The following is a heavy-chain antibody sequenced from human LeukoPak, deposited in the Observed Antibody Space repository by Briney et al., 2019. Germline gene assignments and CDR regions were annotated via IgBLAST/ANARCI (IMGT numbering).Heavy chain of an antibody. CDR1: GGSFSGYY. CDR3: ARGKVWNPYYYYGMDV. J-gene: IGHJ6*02. Sequence: SETLSLTCAVYGGSFSGYYWSWIRQPPGKGLGWSGEINHSGSTNYNPSLKSRVTISVDTSKNQYSLKLSSVTAADTAVYYCARGKVWNPYYYYGMDVWGQGTTVTVSS. CDR2: INHSGST. V-gene: IGHV4-34*01. D-gene: IGHD1-1*01.